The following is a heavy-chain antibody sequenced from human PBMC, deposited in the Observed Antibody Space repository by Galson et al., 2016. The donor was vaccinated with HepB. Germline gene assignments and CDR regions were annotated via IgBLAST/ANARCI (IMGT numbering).Heavy chain of an antibody. CDR3: AKRDNNDHFIGLSIFDY. CDR1: GFTFSNYA. Sequence: SLRLSCAASGFTFSNYAMNWVRQAPGKGLEWVSGISGSGGTRYYADSVKGQFTVSRDNSKNTLYLQMNSLRAEDTAVYYCAKRDNNDHFIGLSIFDYWGQGTPVTVSS. CDR2: ISGSGGTR. V-gene: IGHV3-23*01. D-gene: IGHD3/OR15-3a*01. J-gene: IGHJ4*02.